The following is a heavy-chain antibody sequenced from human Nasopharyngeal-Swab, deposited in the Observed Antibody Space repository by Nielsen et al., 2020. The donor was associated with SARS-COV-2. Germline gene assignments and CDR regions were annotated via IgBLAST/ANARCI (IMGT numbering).Heavy chain of an antibody. V-gene: IGHV1-8*01. J-gene: IGHJ6*02. CDR2: MNPNSGNT. CDR3: ARDMGGYGIEDYYYYYGMDV. CDR1: GYTFTSYD. D-gene: IGHD5-12*01. Sequence: ASVKVSCKASGYTFTSYDINWVRQATGQGLEWMGWMNPNSGNTGYAQKFQGRVTMTRNTSIGTAYMELSSLRSEDTAVYYCARDMGGYGIEDYYYYYGMDVWGQGTTVTVSS.